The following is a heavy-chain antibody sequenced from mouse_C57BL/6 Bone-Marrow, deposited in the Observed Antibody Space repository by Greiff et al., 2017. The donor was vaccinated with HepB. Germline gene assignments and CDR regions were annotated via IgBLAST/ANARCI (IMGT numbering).Heavy chain of an antibody. CDR1: GYTFTSYW. J-gene: IGHJ4*01. V-gene: IGHV1-52*01. D-gene: IGHD2-4*01. Sequence: VQLQQPGAELVRPGSSVKLSCKASGYTFTSYWMHWVKQRPIQGLEWIGNIDPSDSETHYNQKFKDKATLTVDKSSSSAYMQLSSLTSEYSAVYYCARELRRYYYAMDYWGQGTSVTVSS. CDR2: IDPSDSET. CDR3: ARELRRYYYAMDY.